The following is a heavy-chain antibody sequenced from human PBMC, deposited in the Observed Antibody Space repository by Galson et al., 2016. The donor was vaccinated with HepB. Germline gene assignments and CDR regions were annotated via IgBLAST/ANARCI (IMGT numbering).Heavy chain of an antibody. CDR2: INAGNGLT. CDR1: GYTFTNYA. J-gene: IGHJ4*02. D-gene: IGHD2-15*01. Sequence: SVKVSCKASGYTFTNYAIHWVRQAPGQRLEWMGWINAGNGLTKYSQQFQDRVSITSDTSATTAYMELNSLTSEDTAVYYCVRECSGDNCYRCAFDYWGQGTLVTVTS. V-gene: IGHV1-3*01. CDR3: VRECSGDNCYRCAFDY.